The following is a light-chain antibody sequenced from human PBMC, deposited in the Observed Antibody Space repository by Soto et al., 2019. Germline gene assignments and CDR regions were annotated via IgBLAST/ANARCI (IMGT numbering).Light chain of an antibody. CDR2: DVS. CDR1: SSDVGGYNY. CDR3: SSYTSSSTLV. Sequence: QLVLTQPASVSGSPGQSITISCTGTSSDVGGYNYVSWYQQHPGKAPKLMTYDVSNRPSGVSNRFSGSKSGNTASLTISGLQAEDEADYYCSSYTSSSTLVFGGGTKLTVL. J-gene: IGLJ2*01. V-gene: IGLV2-14*01.